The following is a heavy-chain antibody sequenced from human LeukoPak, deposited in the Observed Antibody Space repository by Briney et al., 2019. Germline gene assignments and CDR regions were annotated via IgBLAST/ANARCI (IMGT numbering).Heavy chain of an antibody. CDR2: ISSSGSTI. CDR3: ARDYPNGVSSNWFDP. CDR1: GFTFSDYY. J-gene: IGHJ5*02. D-gene: IGHD2-8*01. Sequence: GGSLRLSCAASGFTFSDYYMSWIRQAPGEGLEWVSYISSSGSTIYYADSVKGRFTISRDNAKNSLYLQMNSLRAEDTAVYYCARDYPNGVSSNWFDPWGQGTLVTVSS. V-gene: IGHV3-11*01.